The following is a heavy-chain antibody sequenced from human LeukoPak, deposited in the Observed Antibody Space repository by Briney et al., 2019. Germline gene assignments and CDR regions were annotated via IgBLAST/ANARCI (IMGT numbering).Heavy chain of an antibody. V-gene: IGHV1-2*02. CDR1: GYTFTGYY. J-gene: IGHJ4*02. CDR3: ARYIYYYDSSGYYSLDY. Sequence: ASVKVSCKASGYTFTGYYMHRVRQAPGQGLEWMGWINPNSGGTNYAQKFQGRVTMTRDTSISTAYMELSRLRSDDTAVYYCARYIYYYDSSGYYSLDYWGQGTLVTVSS. D-gene: IGHD3-22*01. CDR2: INPNSGGT.